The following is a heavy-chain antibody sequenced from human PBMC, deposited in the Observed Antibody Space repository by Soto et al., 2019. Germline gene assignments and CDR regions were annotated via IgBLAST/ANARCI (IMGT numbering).Heavy chain of an antibody. D-gene: IGHD3-10*01. CDR2: IIPIFGTA. CDR1: GGTFSSYA. CDR3: ARVPRSGTTPVGGMDV. Sequence: QVQLVQSGAEVKKPGSSVKVSCKASGGTFSSYAISWVRQAPGQGLEWMGGIIPIFGTANYAQKFQGRVTITADESTSTADMELSSLRSEDTAVYYCARVPRSGTTPVGGMDVWGQGTTVTVSS. J-gene: IGHJ6*02. V-gene: IGHV1-69*01.